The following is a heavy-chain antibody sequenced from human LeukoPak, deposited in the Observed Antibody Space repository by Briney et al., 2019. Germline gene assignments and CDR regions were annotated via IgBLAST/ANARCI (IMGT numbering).Heavy chain of an antibody. CDR2: ISGSGDIT. CDR3: AKDLGGTYYPFDY. CDR1: GFIFSSHV. V-gene: IGHV3-23*01. D-gene: IGHD1-26*01. Sequence: PGGSLRLSCAASGFIFSSHVMSWVRQAPGKGLEWVSAISGSGDITSYADSVKGRFTISRDNSKSTLHLQMNSLRGEDTAVYYCAKDLGGTYYPFDYWGQGTLVTVSS. J-gene: IGHJ4*02.